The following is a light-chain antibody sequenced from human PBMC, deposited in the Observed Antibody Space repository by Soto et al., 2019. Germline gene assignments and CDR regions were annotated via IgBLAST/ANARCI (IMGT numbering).Light chain of an antibody. J-gene: IGKJ4*01. Sequence: IQMTQCPSTLPASVGDQVTITCRANQSISTWLAWYQQKPGKAPKLLIYDASSLQSGVPPRFSGSGSGTDFTLSINSLQPEDFATYYCQQTYSTPLTFGGGSKV. V-gene: IGKV1-39*01. CDR2: DAS. CDR3: QQTYSTPLT. CDR1: QSISTW.